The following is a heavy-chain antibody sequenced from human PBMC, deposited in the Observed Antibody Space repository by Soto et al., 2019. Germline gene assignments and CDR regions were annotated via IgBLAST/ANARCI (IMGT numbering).Heavy chain of an antibody. CDR1: GFTFSSYG. J-gene: IGHJ4*02. D-gene: IGHD1-26*01. Sequence: GGSLRLSCAASGFTFSSYGMHWVRQAPGKGLEWVAVISYDGSNKYYADSVKGRFTISRDNSKNTLYLQMNSLRAEDTAVYYCAKDGEEGSYYEDTDDYWGQGTLVTVSS. CDR2: ISYDGSNK. V-gene: IGHV3-30*18. CDR3: AKDGEEGSYYEDTDDY.